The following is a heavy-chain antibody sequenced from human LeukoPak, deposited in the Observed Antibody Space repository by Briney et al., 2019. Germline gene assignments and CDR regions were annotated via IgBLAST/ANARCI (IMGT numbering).Heavy chain of an antibody. V-gene: IGHV1-69*04. CDR1: GYTFTSYG. J-gene: IGHJ4*02. Sequence: WASVKVSCKASGYTFTSYGISWVRQAPGQGLEWMGRIIPILGIANYAQKFQGRVTITADKSTSTAYMELSSLRSEDTAVYYCARCSGGSLDYWGQGTLVTVSS. CDR2: IIPILGIA. D-gene: IGHD2-15*01. CDR3: ARCSGGSLDY.